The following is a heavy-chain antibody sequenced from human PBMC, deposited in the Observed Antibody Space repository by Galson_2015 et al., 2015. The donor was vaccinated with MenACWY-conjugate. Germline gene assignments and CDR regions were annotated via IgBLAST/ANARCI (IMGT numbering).Heavy chain of an antibody. D-gene: IGHD2-15*01. CDR2: IKCRTDGGTT. CDR1: GLTFSNVW. J-gene: IGHJ5*02. CDR3: TRDRDVGGSRWWFDP. V-gene: IGHV3-15*01. Sequence: SLRLSCATSGLTFSNVWMSWVRQAPGKGLEWVVRIKCRTDGGTTDYATPVKGRFTILRDDSAKTLYLQMNSLKIGDTAMYFCTRDRDVGGSRWWFDPWGQGTLVTVSS.